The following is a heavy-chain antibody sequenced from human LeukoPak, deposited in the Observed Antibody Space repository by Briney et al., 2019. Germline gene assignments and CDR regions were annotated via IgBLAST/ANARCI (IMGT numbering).Heavy chain of an antibody. CDR2: IKRKTDGWTT. Sequence: PGGSLRLSCAASGFTFSNAWMSWVRQAPGKGLEWVGRIKRKTDGWTTDYAAPVKGRFTISRDDSKNTLYLQMNSLKTEDTAVYYCTTVPEYCSGGSCYYYHYYYMDVWGKGTTVTISS. CDR3: TTVPEYCSGGSCYYYHYYYMDV. V-gene: IGHV3-15*01. J-gene: IGHJ6*03. D-gene: IGHD2-15*01. CDR1: GFTFSNAW.